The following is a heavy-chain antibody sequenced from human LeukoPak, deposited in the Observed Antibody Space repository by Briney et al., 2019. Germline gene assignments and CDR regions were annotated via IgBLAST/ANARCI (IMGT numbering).Heavy chain of an antibody. V-gene: IGHV1-69*05. Sequence: SVKVSCKASGGTFSSYAISWVRQAPGQGLEWMGGIIPIFGTANYAQKFQGRVTTTTDESTSTAYMELSSLRSEDTAVYYCAGHTMVTDYYYYMDVWGKGTTVTVSS. CDR2: IIPIFGTA. CDR3: AGHTMVTDYYYYMDV. J-gene: IGHJ6*03. D-gene: IGHD5-18*01. CDR1: GGTFSSYA.